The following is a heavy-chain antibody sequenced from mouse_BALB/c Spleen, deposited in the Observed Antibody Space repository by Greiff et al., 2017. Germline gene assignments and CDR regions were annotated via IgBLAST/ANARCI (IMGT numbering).Heavy chain of an antibody. Sequence: QVQLKESGPGLVAPSQSLSITCTVSGFSLTGYGVNWVRQPPGKGLEWLGMIWGDGSTDYNSALKSRLSISKDNSKSQVFLKMNSLQTDDTARYYCARDIYYYGSSYGRDAMDDWGQGTSVTVSS. V-gene: IGHV2-6-7*01. CDR3: ARDIYYYGSSYGRDAMDD. J-gene: IGHJ4*01. CDR2: IWGDGST. CDR1: GFSLTGYG. D-gene: IGHD1-1*01.